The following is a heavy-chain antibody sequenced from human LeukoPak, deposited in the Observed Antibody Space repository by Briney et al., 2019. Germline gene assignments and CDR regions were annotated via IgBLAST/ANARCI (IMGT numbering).Heavy chain of an antibody. CDR2: IKQDGSEN. Sequence: GGSLRLSCAASGFTFTSYWMHWVRQAPGKGLEWVANIKQDGSENYYVDSVKGRFTISRDNAKNSLYLQMNSLRAEDTAVYYCARDEDCSSTTCYSYAFDIWGQGTMVTVSS. CDR3: ARDEDCSSTTCYSYAFDI. V-gene: IGHV3-7*01. J-gene: IGHJ3*02. CDR1: GFTFTSYW. D-gene: IGHD2-2*02.